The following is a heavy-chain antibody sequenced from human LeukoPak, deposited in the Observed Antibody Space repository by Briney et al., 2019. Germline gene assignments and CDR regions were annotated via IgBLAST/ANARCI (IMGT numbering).Heavy chain of an antibody. J-gene: IGHJ5*02. CDR1: GGSISSSN. V-gene: IGHV3-23*01. Sequence: ETLSLTCTVSGGSISSSNWWSWVRQPPGKGLEWVSTINANGINTYYADSVRGRFTISRDNSKDTLYLQLNSLRAEDTAIYFCAKPISGGLAVSADWFDPWGQGTLVIVSS. D-gene: IGHD6-19*01. CDR3: AKPISGGLAVSADWFDP. CDR2: INANGINT.